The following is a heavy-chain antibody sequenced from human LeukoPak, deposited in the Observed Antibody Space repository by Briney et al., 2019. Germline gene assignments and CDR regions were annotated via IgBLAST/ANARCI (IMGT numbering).Heavy chain of an antibody. CDR3: ASLYSSGWYVDY. CDR1: GGSFSGYY. J-gene: IGHJ4*02. CDR2: INHSGST. Sequence: SETLSLTCAVYGGSFSGYYWSWIRQPPGKGLEWNGEINHSGSTNYNPSLKSRVTISVDTSKNQFSLKLSSVTAADTAVYYCASLYSSGWYVDYWGQGTLVTVSS. D-gene: IGHD6-19*01. V-gene: IGHV4-34*01.